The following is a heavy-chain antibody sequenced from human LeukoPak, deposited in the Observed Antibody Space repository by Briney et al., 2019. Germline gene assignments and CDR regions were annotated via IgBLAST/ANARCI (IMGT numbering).Heavy chain of an antibody. Sequence: SGGSLRLSCAASGFTFDDYGMSWVRQAPGKGLEWVSGINWNGGSTGYADSVKGRFTISRDNAKNSLYLQMNSLRAEDTALYYCVRESVWSGYDYWFDPWGQGTLVTVSS. V-gene: IGHV3-20*04. D-gene: IGHD5-12*01. CDR1: GFTFDDYG. CDR2: INWNGGST. CDR3: VRESVWSGYDYWFDP. J-gene: IGHJ5*02.